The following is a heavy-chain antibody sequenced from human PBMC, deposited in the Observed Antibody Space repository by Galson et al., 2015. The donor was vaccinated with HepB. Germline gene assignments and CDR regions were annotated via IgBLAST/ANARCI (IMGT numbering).Heavy chain of an antibody. CDR2: IIPIFGTA. CDR1: GGTFSSYA. J-gene: IGHJ4*02. Sequence: SVKVSCKASGGTFSSYAISWVRQAPGQGLEWMGGIIPIFGTANYAQKFQGRVTITADESTSTAYMELSSLRSEDTAVYYCARVKSAYCSGGSCTFDYWGQGTLVTASS. V-gene: IGHV1-69*13. D-gene: IGHD2-15*01. CDR3: ARVKSAYCSGGSCTFDY.